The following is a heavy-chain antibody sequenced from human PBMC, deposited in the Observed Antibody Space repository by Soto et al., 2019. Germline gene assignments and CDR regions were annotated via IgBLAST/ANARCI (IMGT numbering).Heavy chain of an antibody. J-gene: IGHJ6*02. D-gene: IGHD1-26*01. CDR2: INSDGSST. CDR1: GFTFSSYW. Sequence: GGSLRLSCAASGFTFSSYWMHWVRQSPGKGLVWVSRINSDGSSTSYADSVKGRFTISRDNAKNTLYLQMNSLRAEETAVYYCARDVGGPYYYYGMDVWGQGTTVTVSS. CDR3: ARDVGGPYYYYGMDV. V-gene: IGHV3-74*01.